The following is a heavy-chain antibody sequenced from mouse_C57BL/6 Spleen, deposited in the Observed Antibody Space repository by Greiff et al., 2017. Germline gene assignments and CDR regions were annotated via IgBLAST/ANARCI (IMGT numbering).Heavy chain of an antibody. D-gene: IGHD2-4*01. V-gene: IGHV5-17*01. Sequence: DVKLVESGGGLVKPGGSLKLSCAASGFTFSDYGMHWVRQAPEKGLEWVAYISSGSSTIYYADTVKGRFTISRDNAKNTLFLQMTSLRSEDTAMYYCARPYHDYGGVMDYWGQGTSVTVSS. CDR3: ARPYHDYGGVMDY. CDR2: ISSGSSTI. CDR1: GFTFSDYG. J-gene: IGHJ4*01.